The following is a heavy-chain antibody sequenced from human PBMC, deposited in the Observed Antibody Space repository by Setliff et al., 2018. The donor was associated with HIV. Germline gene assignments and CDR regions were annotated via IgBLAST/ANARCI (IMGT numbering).Heavy chain of an antibody. CDR3: ARLSGDYYYFDY. V-gene: IGHV4-4*09. CDR2: IYNSAST. CDR1: GDSISTDY. J-gene: IGHJ4*02. D-gene: IGHD2-21*02. Sequence: SETLSLTCTVSGDSISTDYWTWIRQPPGKGLEWIGYIYNSASTSYNPSLKSRVTISVDTSKNQFSLKVNSVTAADTAVYYCARLSGDYYYFDYWGQGTLVTVSS.